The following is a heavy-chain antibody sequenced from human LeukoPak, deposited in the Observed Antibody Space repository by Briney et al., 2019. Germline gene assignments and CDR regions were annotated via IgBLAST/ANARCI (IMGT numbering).Heavy chain of an antibody. V-gene: IGHV3-7*04. CDR1: GGSISSGSYY. CDR2: INQDGSEK. J-gene: IGHJ4*02. Sequence: ETLSLTCTVSGGSISSGSYYWSWVRQAPGKGLEWVANINQDGSEKYYVDSVRGRFAISRDNAKNSLYLQMNSLRPEDTAMYYCTGETYYFDHWGQGALVTVSS. CDR3: TGETYYFDH.